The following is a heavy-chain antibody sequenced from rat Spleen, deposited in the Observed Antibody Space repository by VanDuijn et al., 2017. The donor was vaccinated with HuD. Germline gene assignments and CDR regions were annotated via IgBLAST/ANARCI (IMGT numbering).Heavy chain of an antibody. CDR1: GFTFSDYY. D-gene: IGHD1-1*01. J-gene: IGHJ3*01. Sequence: EVQLVESGGGLVQPGRSMKLSCAASGFTFSDYYMAWVRQAPTKGLEWVASINYDGSSTYYRDSVKGRFSISRDNAKSSLYLQMDSLRSEDTATYYCARSEGVHYYRPFADWGQGTLVTVSS. CDR2: INYDGSST. CDR3: ARSEGVHYYRPFAD. V-gene: IGHV5-20*01.